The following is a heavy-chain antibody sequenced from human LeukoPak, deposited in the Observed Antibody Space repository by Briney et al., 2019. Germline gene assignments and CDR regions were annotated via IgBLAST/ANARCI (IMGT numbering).Heavy chain of an antibody. CDR3: ARAGNCSSTSCYNWFDP. J-gene: IGHJ5*02. V-gene: IGHV1-69*05. D-gene: IGHD2-2*01. CDR2: IIPIFGTA. CDR1: GGTFSSYA. Sequence: SVKVSCKASGGTFSSYAISWVRQAPGQGLEWMGGIIPIFGTANYAQKFQGRVTITTDESTSTAYMELSSLRSEDTAVYYCARAGNCSSTSCYNWFDPGGQGTLFTVSS.